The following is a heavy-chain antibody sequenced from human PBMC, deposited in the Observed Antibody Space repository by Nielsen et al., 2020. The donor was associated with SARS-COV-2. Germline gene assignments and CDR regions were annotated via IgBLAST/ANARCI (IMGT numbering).Heavy chain of an antibody. D-gene: IGHD1-26*01. CDR3: ARVNPTSGSWFDAFDI. J-gene: IGHJ3*02. V-gene: IGHV3-73*01. CDR2: IRSKANDYAT. Sequence: GGSLRLSCAASGFTFSDSTMHWVRQASGKGLEWIGRIRSKANDYATEYPASVKGRFIISRDDSKNTAYLLMNSLKIDDTAVYYCARVNPTSGSWFDAFDIWGQGTLVTVSS. CDR1: GFTFSDST.